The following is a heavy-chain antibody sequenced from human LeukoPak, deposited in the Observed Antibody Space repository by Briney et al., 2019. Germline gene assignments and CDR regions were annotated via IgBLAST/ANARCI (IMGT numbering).Heavy chain of an antibody. D-gene: IGHD3-10*01. CDR1: GYTFTSYY. Sequence: GASVKVSCKASGYTFTSYYMHWVRQAPGQGLEWMGMINPSGGSTSYAQKFQDRVTMTRDTSTSTVYMELSSLRSEDTAMYYCAREGSGSYYNHAFDIWGQGTMVTVSS. V-gene: IGHV1-46*01. CDR2: INPSGGST. CDR3: AREGSGSYYNHAFDI. J-gene: IGHJ3*02.